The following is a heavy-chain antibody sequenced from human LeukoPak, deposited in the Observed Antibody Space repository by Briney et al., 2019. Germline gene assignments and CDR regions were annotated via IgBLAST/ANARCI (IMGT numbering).Heavy chain of an antibody. Sequence: GSLRLSCAASGFTFSSYAMHWVRQPPGKGLEWVGGISYSGSTYYNPSLESRVAISVDTSRNQFSLRLSSVTAADTAMYYCARTYSIGWSLGVFDIWGQGTMVTVSS. V-gene: IGHV4-39*01. CDR3: ARTYSIGWSLGVFDI. CDR2: ISYSGST. D-gene: IGHD6-19*01. J-gene: IGHJ3*02. CDR1: GFTFSSYAMH.